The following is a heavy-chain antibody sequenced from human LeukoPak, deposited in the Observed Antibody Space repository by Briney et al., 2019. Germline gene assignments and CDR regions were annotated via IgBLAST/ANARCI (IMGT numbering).Heavy chain of an antibody. CDR1: GGTFSSYA. CDR2: IIPIFGTA. CDR3: ARDMYSSSSFSLDY. D-gene: IGHD6-6*01. V-gene: IGHV1-69*13. Sequence: VKVSFKASGGTFSSYAISWVRQAPGQGLEWMGGIIPIFGTANYAQKFQGRVTITADESTSTAYMELSSLRSEDTAVYYCARDMYSSSSFSLDYWGQGTLVTVSS. J-gene: IGHJ4*02.